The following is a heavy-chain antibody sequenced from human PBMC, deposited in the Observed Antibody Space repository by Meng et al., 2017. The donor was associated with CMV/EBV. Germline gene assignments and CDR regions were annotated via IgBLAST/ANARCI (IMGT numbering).Heavy chain of an antibody. Sequence: QGQLQRGGAGLLKPSETLSLTCAVYGGSFSCYYWSWIRQPPGKGLEWIGEINHSGSTNYNPSLKSRVTISVDTSKNQFSLKLSSVTAADTAVYYCARGGGGEWELLHYFDYWGQGTLVTVSS. CDR3: ARGGGGEWELLHYFDY. CDR1: GGSFSCYY. CDR2: INHSGST. V-gene: IGHV4-34*01. J-gene: IGHJ4*02. D-gene: IGHD1-26*01.